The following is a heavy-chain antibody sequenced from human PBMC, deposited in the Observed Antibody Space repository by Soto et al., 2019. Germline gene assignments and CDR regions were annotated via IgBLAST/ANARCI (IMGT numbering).Heavy chain of an antibody. CDR3: AKDLRPVGGERGFIYYGMDV. CDR2: ISGSGGST. CDR1: GFTFSSYA. D-gene: IGHD1-1*01. Sequence: EVQLLESGGGLVQPGGSLRLSCAASGFTFSSYAMSRVRQAPGKGLEWVSAISGSGGSTYYADSVKGRFTISRDNSKNTLYLQMNSLRAEDTAVYYCAKDLRPVGGERGFIYYGMDVWGQGTTVTVSS. J-gene: IGHJ6*02. V-gene: IGHV3-23*01.